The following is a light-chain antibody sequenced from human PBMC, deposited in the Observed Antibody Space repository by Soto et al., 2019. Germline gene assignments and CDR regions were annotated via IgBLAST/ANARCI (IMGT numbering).Light chain of an antibody. V-gene: IGKV1-8*01. J-gene: IGKJ1*01. CDR3: QQYYSSPPT. CDR1: QTISSW. Sequence: IQMTQSPSSLSASLGDRVTITCRASQTISSWLAWYQQKPGKAPKLLIYAASTLQSGVPSRFSGSGSGTDFTLTISCLQSEDFETYYCQQYYSSPPTFGQGTKVDIK. CDR2: AAS.